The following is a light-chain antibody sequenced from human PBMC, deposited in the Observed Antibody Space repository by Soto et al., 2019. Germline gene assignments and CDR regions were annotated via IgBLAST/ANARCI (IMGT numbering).Light chain of an antibody. Sequence: EIVLTQSPGTLSLSPGERATLSCRASQSVSSSYLAWYQQKPGQAPRLLIYGASSRATGIPDRFSGSGSGTDVRLTISRREAEDFAVYYWQQYGSSPGTFGQGTKVEIK. CDR3: QQYGSSPGT. CDR2: GAS. J-gene: IGKJ1*01. CDR1: QSVSSSY. V-gene: IGKV3-20*01.